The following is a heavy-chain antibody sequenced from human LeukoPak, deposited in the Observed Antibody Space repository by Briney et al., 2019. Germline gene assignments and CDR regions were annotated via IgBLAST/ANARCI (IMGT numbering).Heavy chain of an antibody. Sequence: GGSLRLSCAASGFTFSSYSMNWVRQAPGKGLEWVSSISSSSSYIYYADSVKGRFTISRDNAKNSLYLQMNSLRAEDTAVYYCARCYDFWSGYFLPLDYWGQGTLVTVSS. D-gene: IGHD3-3*01. J-gene: IGHJ4*02. V-gene: IGHV3-21*01. CDR2: ISSSSSYI. CDR3: ARCYDFWSGYFLPLDY. CDR1: GFTFSSYS.